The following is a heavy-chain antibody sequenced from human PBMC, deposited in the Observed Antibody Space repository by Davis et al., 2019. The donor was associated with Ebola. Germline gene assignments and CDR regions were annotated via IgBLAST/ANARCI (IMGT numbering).Heavy chain of an antibody. CDR1: GFTFSSYW. Sequence: PGGSLRLSCAASGFTFSSYWMHWVRHAPGKGLVWVSRINSDGSSTTYADSVKGRFTISRDSAKNSLYLQMNSLRAEDTAVYYCARVKEWLLYYYYYYGMDVWGQGTTVTVSS. J-gene: IGHJ6*02. CDR3: ARVKEWLLYYYYYYGMDV. D-gene: IGHD3-3*01. CDR2: INSDGSST. V-gene: IGHV3-74*01.